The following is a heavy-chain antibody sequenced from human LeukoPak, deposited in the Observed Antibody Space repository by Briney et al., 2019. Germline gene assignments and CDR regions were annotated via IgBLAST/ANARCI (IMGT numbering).Heavy chain of an antibody. CDR3: ARDRWVAVAPRDYYYYGMDV. CDR1: GSSISSYY. D-gene: IGHD6-19*01. CDR2: IYTSGST. Sequence: SETLSLTCTVSGSSISSYYWSWIRQPAGKGLEWIGRIYTSGSTNYNPSLKSRVTMSVDTSKNQFSLKLSSVTAADTAVYYCARDRWVAVAPRDYYYYGMDVWGQGTTVTVSS. J-gene: IGHJ6*02. V-gene: IGHV4-4*07.